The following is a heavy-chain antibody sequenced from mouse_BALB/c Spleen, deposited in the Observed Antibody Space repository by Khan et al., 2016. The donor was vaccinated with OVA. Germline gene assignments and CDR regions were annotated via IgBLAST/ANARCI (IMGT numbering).Heavy chain of an antibody. V-gene: IGHV2-3*01. Sequence: VQLQESGPGLAAPSQSLSITCTISGFSLTNYGVHWVRQPPGKGLEWLVVIWGDGSTNYHSALISRLNINKDNSKSQVFLKLNSLQTDDTATYYCALYYYGRAWFAYWGQGTLVTVSA. J-gene: IGHJ3*01. CDR3: ALYYYGRAWFAY. CDR1: GFSLTNYG. CDR2: IWGDGST. D-gene: IGHD1-1*01.